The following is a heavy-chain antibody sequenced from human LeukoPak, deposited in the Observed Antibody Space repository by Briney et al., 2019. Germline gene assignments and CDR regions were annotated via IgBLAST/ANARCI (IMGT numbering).Heavy chain of an antibody. CDR2: IIPIFGTA. V-gene: IGHV1-69*13. D-gene: IGHD6-19*01. CDR3: ATDRGDYSSGWSPFDY. J-gene: IGHJ4*02. CDR1: GGTFSSYA. Sequence: ASVKVSCKASGGTFSSYAISWVRQAPGQGLARMGGIIPIFGTANHAQKFQGRVTITADESTSTAYMELSSLRSEDTAVYYCATDRGDYSSGWSPFDYWGQGTLVTVSS.